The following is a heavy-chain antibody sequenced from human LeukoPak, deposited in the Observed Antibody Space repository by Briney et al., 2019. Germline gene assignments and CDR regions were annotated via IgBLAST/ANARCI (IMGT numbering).Heavy chain of an antibody. CDR2: INHSGST. J-gene: IGHJ6*03. CDR3: ARWLGGYSRASHNYYYYYMDV. CDR1: GGSFSGYY. V-gene: IGHV4-34*01. Sequence: SETLSLTCAVYGGSFSGYYWSWIRQPPGKGLEWIGEINHSGSTNYNPSLKSRVTISVDTSKNQFSLKLSSVTAADTAVYYCARWLGGYSRASHNYYYYYMDVWGKGTTVTVSS. D-gene: IGHD3-10*01.